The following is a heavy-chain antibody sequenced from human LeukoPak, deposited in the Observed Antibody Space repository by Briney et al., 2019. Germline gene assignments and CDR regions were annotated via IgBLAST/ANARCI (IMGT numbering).Heavy chain of an antibody. Sequence: PEGSLRLSCAASGFTFSSYAMSWVRQAPGKGLEWVSAISGSGGSTYYADSVKGRFTISRDNSKNTLYLQMNSLRAEDTAVYYCAKAPFITMVRGVISSYFDYWGQGTLVTVSS. CDR2: ISGSGGST. V-gene: IGHV3-23*01. CDR3: AKAPFITMVRGVISSYFDY. J-gene: IGHJ4*02. D-gene: IGHD3-10*01. CDR1: GFTFSSYA.